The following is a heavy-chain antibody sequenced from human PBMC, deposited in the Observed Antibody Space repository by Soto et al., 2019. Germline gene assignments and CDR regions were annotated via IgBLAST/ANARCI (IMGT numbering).Heavy chain of an antibody. D-gene: IGHD3-10*01. CDR1: GGSISSYY. Sequence: KPSETLSLTCTVSGGSISSYYWSWIRQPPGKGLEWIGYIYYSGSTNYNPSLKSRVTISVDTSKNQFSLKLSSVTAADTAVYYCARHIGSGSYFTNYYYMDVWGKGTTVTVSS. CDR3: ARHIGSGSYFTNYYYMDV. J-gene: IGHJ6*03. V-gene: IGHV4-59*08. CDR2: IYYSGST.